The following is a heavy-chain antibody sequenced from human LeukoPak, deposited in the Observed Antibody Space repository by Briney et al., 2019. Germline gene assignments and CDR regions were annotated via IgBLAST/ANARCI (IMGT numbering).Heavy chain of an antibody. V-gene: IGHV1-46*01. CDR2: INPSGGST. CDR1: GYTVTSYY. Sequence: ASVKVSCKASGYTVTSYYMHWVRQAPGQGLEWMGIINPSGGSTSYAQKFQGRVTMTRDTSTSTVYMELSSLRSEDTAVYYCARDGGILTGYYRNWFDPWGQGTLVTVSS. CDR3: ARDGGILTGYYRNWFDP. J-gene: IGHJ5*02. D-gene: IGHD3-9*01.